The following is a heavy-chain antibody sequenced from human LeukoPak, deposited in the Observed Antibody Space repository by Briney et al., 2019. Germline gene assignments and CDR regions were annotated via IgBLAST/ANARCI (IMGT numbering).Heavy chain of an antibody. CDR1: GGAFSSYA. CDR3: ARGQGATWCPAY. J-gene: IGHJ4*02. V-gene: IGHV1-69*13. D-gene: IGHD2-8*02. CDR2: IIPIFGTA. Sequence: SVKVSCKASGGAFSSYAISWGRQAPGQGLEWMGGIIPIFGTANYAQKFQGRVTITADESTSTAYKELSSLRSEDTAVYYCARGQGATWCPAYWGQGTLVTVSP.